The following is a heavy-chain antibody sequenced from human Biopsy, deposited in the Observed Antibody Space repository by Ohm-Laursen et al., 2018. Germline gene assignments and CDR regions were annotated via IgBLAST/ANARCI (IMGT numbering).Heavy chain of an antibody. Sequence: ASVKVSCKTSGYNFISYSINWVRQAPGQGLEWMGWIRPLNGDTKYGQKFQDRVTMTTDTSTSTAYTELTSLRSDDTAVYYCARGEVTFGELIVSLDSWGQGTLVTVSS. J-gene: IGHJ4*02. D-gene: IGHD3-16*02. CDR3: ARGEVTFGELIVSLDS. V-gene: IGHV1-18*01. CDR1: GYNFISYS. CDR2: IRPLNGDT.